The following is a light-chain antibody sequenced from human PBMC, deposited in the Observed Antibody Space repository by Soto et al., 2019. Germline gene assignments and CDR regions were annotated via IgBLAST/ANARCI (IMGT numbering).Light chain of an antibody. J-gene: IGKJ4*01. CDR3: QQSYSSPLT. CDR1: QSIRTW. V-gene: IGKV1-5*03. Sequence: IHMTQSPSTLSASVLYRVTITYLSSQSIRTWLALYQQKPGKAPSLLMYHSSSLKSGVPSRFSGSGSETDFTLTISSLQPEDFATYYCQQSYSSPLTFGGGTKVDIK. CDR2: HSS.